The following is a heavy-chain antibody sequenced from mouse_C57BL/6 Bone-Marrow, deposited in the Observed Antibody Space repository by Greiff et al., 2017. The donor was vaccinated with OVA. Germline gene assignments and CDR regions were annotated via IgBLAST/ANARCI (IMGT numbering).Heavy chain of an antibody. D-gene: IGHD4-1*01. V-gene: IGHV1-19*01. Sequence: VQLKESGPVLVKPGASVKMSCTASGFTFTDYYMNWVKQSPGQSLEWIGVINPYNGGTSYNSKFQGKATLTVDTSSSTAYMELNSLTSEDSAVYYFARWDCYALDYWGQGTTVTVSS. J-gene: IGHJ4*01. CDR1: GFTFTDYY. CDR3: ARWDCYALDY. CDR2: INPYNGGT.